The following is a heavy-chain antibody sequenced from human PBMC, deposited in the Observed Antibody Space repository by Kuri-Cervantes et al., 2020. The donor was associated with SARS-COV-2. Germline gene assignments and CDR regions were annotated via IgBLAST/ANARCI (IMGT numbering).Heavy chain of an antibody. J-gene: IGHJ4*02. CDR3: AKDRVGVQDF. V-gene: IGHV3-30*18. D-gene: IGHD2-21*01. Sequence: GESLKISCAASGFTFSSYGMHWVRQAPGKGLEWVAVISHDGSKKYYADSVKGRFTISRDNSKNTLYLQMKSLRSEDTAMYYCAKDRVGVQDFWGQGTLVTVSS. CDR2: ISHDGSKK. CDR1: GFTFSSYG.